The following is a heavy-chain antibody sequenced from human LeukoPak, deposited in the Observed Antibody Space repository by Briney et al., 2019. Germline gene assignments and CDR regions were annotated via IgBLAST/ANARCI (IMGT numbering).Heavy chain of an antibody. D-gene: IGHD5-18*01. V-gene: IGHV3-53*01. CDR2: IYSGGST. J-gene: IGHJ4*02. CDR3: ARDMGYSYGYSYFDH. CDR1: GFTVGSNY. Sequence: GSLRLSCAASGFTVGSNYMSWVRQAPGKGLEWVSIIYSGGSTFYADSVKGRFTISRDNAKNSLYLQMNSLRAEDTAVYYCARDMGYSYGYSYFDHWGQGTLVTVSS.